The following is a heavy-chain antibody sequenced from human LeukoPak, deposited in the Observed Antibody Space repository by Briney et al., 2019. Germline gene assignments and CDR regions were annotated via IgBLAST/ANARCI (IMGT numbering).Heavy chain of an antibody. CDR2: ISSSSSYI. CDR3: ARDQWGPGEN. J-gene: IGHJ4*02. V-gene: IGHV3-21*01. CDR1: GFTFSSYS. Sequence: GGSLRLSCAASGFTFSSYSMNWVRQAPGKGLEWVSYISSSSSYIYYADSVKGRFTISRDNAKNSLYLQMNSLSAEDTAVYYCARDQWGPGENWGQGTLVTVSS. D-gene: IGHD7-27*01.